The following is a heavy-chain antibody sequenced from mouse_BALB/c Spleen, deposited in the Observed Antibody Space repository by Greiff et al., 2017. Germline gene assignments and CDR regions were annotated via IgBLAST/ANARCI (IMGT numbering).Heavy chain of an antibody. Sequence: VHLVESGGGLVQPGGSRKLSCAASGFTFSSFCMHWVRQAPEKGLEWVAYISSGSGTIYYADTVKGRCTISRDNPKNTLFLQMTRLRSEDTAMYYCAKGGSPTFAYWGQGTTLTVSS. CDR3: AKGGSPTFAY. V-gene: IGHV5-17*02. CDR1: GFTFSSFC. J-gene: IGHJ2*01. CDR2: ISSGSGTI.